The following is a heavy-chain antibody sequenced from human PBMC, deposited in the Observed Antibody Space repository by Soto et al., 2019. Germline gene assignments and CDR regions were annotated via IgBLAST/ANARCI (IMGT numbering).Heavy chain of an antibody. CDR1: GFTFSSYG. CDR3: AKERAKDSIAVAGTETTSKTRYYSYGMDV. J-gene: IGHJ6*02. Sequence: HPGGSLRLSCAASGFTFSSYGMHWVRQAPGKGLEWVAVISYDGSNKYYADSVKGRFTISRDNSKNTLYLQMNSLRAEDTAVYYCAKERAKDSIAVAGTETTSKTRYYSYGMDVWGQGTTVTVSS. V-gene: IGHV3-30*18. CDR2: ISYDGSNK. D-gene: IGHD6-19*01.